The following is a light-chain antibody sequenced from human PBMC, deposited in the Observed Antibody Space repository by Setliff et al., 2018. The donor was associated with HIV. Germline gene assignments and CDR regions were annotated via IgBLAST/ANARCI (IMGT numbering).Light chain of an antibody. CDR2: LAS. CDR3: MQSLQTPS. V-gene: IGKV2-28*01. CDR1: QSLLHSNGYNY. J-gene: IGKJ4*01. Sequence: DIVMTQSPLLLSVTPGEPASISCRSSQSLLHSNGYNYLDWYLQKPGKSPQLLIYLASSRASGVPDRFTGSGSGTDFTLKISRVEADDVGMYYCMQSLQTPSFGGGTRWIS.